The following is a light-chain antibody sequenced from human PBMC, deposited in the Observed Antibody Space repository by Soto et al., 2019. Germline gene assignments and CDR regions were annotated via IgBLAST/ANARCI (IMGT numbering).Light chain of an antibody. CDR1: QSVTSN. CDR2: GAS. CDR3: QQYNYWPWT. J-gene: IGKJ1*01. Sequence: EIVMTQSPATLSVSPGERATLSCRASQSVTSNLAWYQQKPGQVTRLLIYGASTRATGIPARFSGSGSGTEFTLTISSLQSEDFAVYYCQQYNYWPWTFGQGTKVDIK. V-gene: IGKV3-15*01.